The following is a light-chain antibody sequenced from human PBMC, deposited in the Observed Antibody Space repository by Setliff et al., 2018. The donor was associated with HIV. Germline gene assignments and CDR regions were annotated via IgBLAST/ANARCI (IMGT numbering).Light chain of an antibody. Sequence: HSALTPPPSASGSPGQSVTISCTGTSSDVGGFNYVSWYQQHPGKAPKLMIYDVTKRPSGVPDRFSGSKSGNTASLTISGLQSEDEADYYCCSYAGSYTSLYVFGTGTKVTVL. CDR3: CSYAGSYTSLYV. CDR1: SSDVGGFNY. CDR2: DVT. V-gene: IGLV2-11*01. J-gene: IGLJ1*01.